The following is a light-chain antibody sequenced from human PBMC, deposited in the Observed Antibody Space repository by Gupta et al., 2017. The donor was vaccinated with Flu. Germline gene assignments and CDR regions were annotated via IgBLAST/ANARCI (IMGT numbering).Light chain of an antibody. CDR1: SSDVGSYNL. V-gene: IGLV2-23*01. Sequence: QSALTQPASVSGSPGQSITISCPGTSSDVGSYNLVSWYQQHPGKAPKLMIYEGSKRPSGVSNRFSVSKSGNTASLTISGLQADDDADYYCCSYAGSSTWVFGGGTKLTVL. J-gene: IGLJ3*02. CDR3: CSYAGSSTWV. CDR2: EGS.